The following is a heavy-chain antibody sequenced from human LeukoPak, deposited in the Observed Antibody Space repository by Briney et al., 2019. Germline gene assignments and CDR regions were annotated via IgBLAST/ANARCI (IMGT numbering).Heavy chain of an antibody. Sequence: SETLSLTCAVYGGSFSGYYWSWIRQPPGKGLEWIGEINHSGSTNYNPSLKSRVTMSVDTSKNQFSLKLSSVTAADTAVYYCALAAMVGGRVDYWGQGTLVTVSS. D-gene: IGHD5-18*01. V-gene: IGHV4-34*01. CDR1: GGSFSGYY. J-gene: IGHJ4*02. CDR3: ALAAMVGGRVDY. CDR2: INHSGST.